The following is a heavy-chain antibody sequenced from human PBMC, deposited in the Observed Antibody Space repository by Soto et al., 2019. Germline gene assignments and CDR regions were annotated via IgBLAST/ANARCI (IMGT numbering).Heavy chain of an antibody. D-gene: IGHD3-22*01. J-gene: IGHJ4*02. CDR1: GYTFIGYY. V-gene: IGHV1-2*02. Sequence: ASVKVSCKASGYTFIGYYMHWVRQAPGQGLEWMGWVYPHSGTTKYAQKFQGRVTMTRDTSINTAYMEVSSLRSDETAVYYCTREDYYNRAVYFDYWGQGTLVTVSS. CDR3: TREDYYNRAVYFDY. CDR2: VYPHSGTT.